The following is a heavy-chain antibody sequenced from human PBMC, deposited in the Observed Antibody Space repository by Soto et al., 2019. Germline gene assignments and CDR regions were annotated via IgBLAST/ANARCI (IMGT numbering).Heavy chain of an antibody. CDR2: ISSSSSTI. Sequence: GGSLRLSCAASGFTFSSYSMNWVRQAPGKGLEWVSYISSSSSTIYYADSVKGRFTISRDNAKNSLYLQMNSLRDEDTAVYYCARDRALYCTNGVCYDANYYGMDVWGQGTTVTVSS. J-gene: IGHJ6*02. V-gene: IGHV3-48*02. CDR3: ARDRALYCTNGVCYDANYYGMDV. CDR1: GFTFSSYS. D-gene: IGHD2-8*01.